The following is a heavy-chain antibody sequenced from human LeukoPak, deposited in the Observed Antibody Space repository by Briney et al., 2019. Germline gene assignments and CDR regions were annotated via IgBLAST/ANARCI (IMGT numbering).Heavy chain of an antibody. Sequence: ASVKVSCKASGYTFTSYAMHWVRQAPRQRLEWMGWINAGNGNTKYSQKFQGRVTITRDTSASTAYMELSSLRSEDTAVYYCARHQQPKSGGPLDYWGQGTLVTVSS. V-gene: IGHV1-3*01. CDR1: GYTFTSYA. CDR3: ARHQQPKSGGPLDY. CDR2: INAGNGNT. J-gene: IGHJ4*02. D-gene: IGHD6-13*01.